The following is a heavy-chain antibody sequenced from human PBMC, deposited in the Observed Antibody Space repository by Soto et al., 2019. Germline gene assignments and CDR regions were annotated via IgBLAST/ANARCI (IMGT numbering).Heavy chain of an antibody. CDR3: AKVDGYDSSASQNYYYYYYGMDV. J-gene: IGHJ6*02. D-gene: IGHD5-12*01. Sequence: EVQLLESGGGLVQPGGSLRLSCAASGFTFSSYAMSWVRQAPGKGLEWVSAISGSGGSTYYADSVKGRFTISRDNSKNTLYLQMNSPRAEDTAVYYCAKVDGYDSSASQNYYYYYYGMDVWGQGTTVTVSS. CDR1: GFTFSSYA. V-gene: IGHV3-23*01. CDR2: ISGSGGST.